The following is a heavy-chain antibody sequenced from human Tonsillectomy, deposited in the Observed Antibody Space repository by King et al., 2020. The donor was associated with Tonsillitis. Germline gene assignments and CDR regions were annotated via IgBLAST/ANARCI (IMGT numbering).Heavy chain of an antibody. CDR2: FSGGGDST. Sequence: VQLVESGGGLVQPGGSLRLSCVASGFPLTKYAMSWVRQAPGKGLEWVSAFSGGGDSTYYADSVKGRFTISRDSSKNTLFLQMNSLRAEDTAVYYCAKELVVYLEWLNIDHYGVDVWGRGTTVTVSS. J-gene: IGHJ6*02. D-gene: IGHD3-3*01. CDR3: AKELVVYLEWLNIDHYGVDV. CDR1: GFPLTKYA. V-gene: IGHV3-23*04.